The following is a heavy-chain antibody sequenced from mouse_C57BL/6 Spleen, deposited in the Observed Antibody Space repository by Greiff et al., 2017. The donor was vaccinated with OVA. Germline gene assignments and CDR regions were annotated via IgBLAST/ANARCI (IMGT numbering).Heavy chain of an antibody. CDR3: ARYYGSSYWYFDV. Sequence: QVQLQQPGAELVKPGASVKLSCKASGYTFTSSWMHWVKQRPGQGLEWIGMIHPNSGSTKYNEKFKSKATLTVDKSSSTAYMQLSSLTSEDSAVYYCARYYGSSYWYFDVWGTGTTVTVSS. J-gene: IGHJ1*03. CDR1: GYTFTSSW. D-gene: IGHD1-1*01. CDR2: IHPNSGST. V-gene: IGHV1-64*01.